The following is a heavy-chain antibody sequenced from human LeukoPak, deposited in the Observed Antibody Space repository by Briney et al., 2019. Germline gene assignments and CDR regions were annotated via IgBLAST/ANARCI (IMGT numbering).Heavy chain of an antibody. Sequence: PGGSLRLSCAASGFTFSSYAMGWVRQAPGKGLEWVSAIRGSGGSTYYADAVKGRFTISRDNSKHTLYLQMNSLRAEDTAVYYCAKDSLKSWQWPMKYYFDYWGQGTLVTVSS. D-gene: IGHD6-19*01. CDR3: AKDSLKSWQWPMKYYFDY. CDR1: GFTFSSYA. J-gene: IGHJ4*02. V-gene: IGHV3-23*01. CDR2: IRGSGGST.